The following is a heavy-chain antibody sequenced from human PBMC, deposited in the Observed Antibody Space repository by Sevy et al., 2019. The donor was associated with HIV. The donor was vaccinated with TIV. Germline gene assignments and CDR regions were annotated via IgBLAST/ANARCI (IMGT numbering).Heavy chain of an antibody. CDR3: GKDDYYDSSGYYYDY. D-gene: IGHD3-22*01. V-gene: IGHV3-23*01. CDR2: ISGSGGST. J-gene: IGHJ4*02. CDR1: GFTFSSYA. Sequence: GGSLRLSCAASGFTFSSYAMSWVRQAPGKGLEWVSAISGSGGSTYYADSVKGRFTISRDNSKNTLYLQMNSLRAEDTAVYYCGKDDYYDSSGYYYDYWGQGTLVTVSS.